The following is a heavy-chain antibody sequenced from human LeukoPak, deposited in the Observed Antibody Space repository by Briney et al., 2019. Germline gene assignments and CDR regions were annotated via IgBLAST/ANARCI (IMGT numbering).Heavy chain of an antibody. V-gene: IGHV4-39*01. CDR1: VVFNRKGNHS. J-gene: IGHJ3*01. Sequence: SETLSLTCPVTVVFNRKGNHSWLCIRQPPGKGLEWIGTIYYSENTYYNPSLKSRVTISVDASKNQFSLKLSCDCPGHAAVFQCARTTDDYNYRGAFDVWGQGTMVTVSS. CDR2: IYYSENT. D-gene: IGHD5-24*01. CDR3: ARTTDDYNYRGAFDV.